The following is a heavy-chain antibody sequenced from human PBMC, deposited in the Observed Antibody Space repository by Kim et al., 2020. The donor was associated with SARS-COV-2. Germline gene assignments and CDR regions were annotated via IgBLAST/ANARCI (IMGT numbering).Heavy chain of an antibody. J-gene: IGHJ6*02. Sequence: PSLKGRVTISVDTSKNQFSLKLSSVTAADTAVYYCARVGEFPYYYYGMDVWGQGTTVTVSS. CDR3: ARVGEFPYYYYGMDV. D-gene: IGHD3-10*01. V-gene: IGHV4-59*01.